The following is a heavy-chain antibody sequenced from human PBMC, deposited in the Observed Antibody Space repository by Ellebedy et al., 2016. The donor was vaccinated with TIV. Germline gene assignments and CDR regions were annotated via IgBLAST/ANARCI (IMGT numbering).Heavy chain of an antibody. CDR2: INQDGSDK. V-gene: IGHV3-7*01. J-gene: IGHJ3*01. Sequence: GGSLRLSCAGSGFSFRSYWMSWVRQAPGKGLEWVANINQDGSDKYYVDSVKGRFAISRDNAKNSLYLQMNSLRAEDTSVYYCATDGSYGDYLSPTHAFAFWGRGTTVTVSS. D-gene: IGHD4-17*01. CDR3: ATDGSYGDYLSPTHAFAF. CDR1: GFSFRSYW.